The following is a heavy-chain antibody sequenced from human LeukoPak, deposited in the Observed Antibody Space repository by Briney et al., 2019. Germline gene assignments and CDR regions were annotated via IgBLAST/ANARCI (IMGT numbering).Heavy chain of an antibody. V-gene: IGHV3-7*02. J-gene: IGHJ4*02. Sequence: PGGSLRLSCEASGFTFRDYWMTWVRQAPGKGLEGVANIKQDGSESHYVDSVKGRFTISRDNAKNSLFLQMNSLRGEDTAVYYCARHPYDILTGPSFDYWGQGTLVTVSS. CDR3: ARHPYDILTGPSFDY. CDR2: IKQDGSES. D-gene: IGHD3-9*01. CDR1: GFTFRDYW.